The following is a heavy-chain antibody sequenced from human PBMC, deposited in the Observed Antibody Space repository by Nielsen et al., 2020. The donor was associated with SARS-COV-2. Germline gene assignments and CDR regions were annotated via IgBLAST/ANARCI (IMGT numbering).Heavy chain of an antibody. Sequence: GESLKISCAASGFTFSSYAMSWVRQAPGKGLEWVSAISGSGGSTYYADSVKGRFTISRDNSKNTLYLQMNSLRAEDTAVYYCAKDRSGYMYYFDYWGQGTLVTVSS. J-gene: IGHJ4*02. D-gene: IGHD3-3*01. V-gene: IGHV3-23*01. CDR2: ISGSGGST. CDR1: GFTFSSYA. CDR3: AKDRSGYMYYFDY.